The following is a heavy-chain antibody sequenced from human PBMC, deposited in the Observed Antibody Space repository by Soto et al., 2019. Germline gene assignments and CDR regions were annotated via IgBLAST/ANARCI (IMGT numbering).Heavy chain of an antibody. CDR2: IKQDGSEK. Sequence: EVQLVESGGGLVQPGGSLRLSCAASGFTFSNYWMSWVRQAPGKGPEWVANIKQDGSEKNYVDSVEGRFTISRDNAKNSLNLQMNCLRAEDTAVYFRATYGNHTFDSWCQGTLVTVSS. J-gene: IGHJ5*01. CDR1: GFTFSNYW. CDR3: ATYGNHTFDS. V-gene: IGHV3-7*01. D-gene: IGHD3-16*01.